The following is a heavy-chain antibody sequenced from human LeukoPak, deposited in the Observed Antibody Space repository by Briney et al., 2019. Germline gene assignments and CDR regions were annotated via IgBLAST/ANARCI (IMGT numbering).Heavy chain of an antibody. CDR1: GFTFSSYS. Sequence: GGSLRLSCAASGFTFSSYSMNWVRQAPGKGLEWVSSISSSSSYIYYADSVKGRFTISRDNAKNTLYLQMNSLRAEDTAVYYCAKDYYGDHPFDYWGQGTLVTVSS. CDR2: ISSSSSYI. D-gene: IGHD4-17*01. CDR3: AKDYYGDHPFDY. J-gene: IGHJ4*02. V-gene: IGHV3-21*04.